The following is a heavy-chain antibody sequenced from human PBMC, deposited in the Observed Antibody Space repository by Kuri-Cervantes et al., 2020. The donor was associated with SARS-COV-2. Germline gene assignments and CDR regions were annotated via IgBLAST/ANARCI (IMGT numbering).Heavy chain of an antibody. CDR2: INPNSGGT. CDR1: GYTFTGYY. J-gene: IGHJ6*03. V-gene: IGHV1-2*06. CDR3: ARVSKNGRKDTYYYYMDV. Sequence: ASVKVSCKASGYTFTGYYMHWVRQAPGQGLEWMGRINPNSGGTNYAQKFQGRVTITRDTSASTAYMELSSLRSEDTAVYYCARVSKNGRKDTYYYYMDVWGKGTTVTVSS.